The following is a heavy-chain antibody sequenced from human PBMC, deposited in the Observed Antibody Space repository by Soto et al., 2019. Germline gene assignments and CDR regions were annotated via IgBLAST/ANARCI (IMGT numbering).Heavy chain of an antibody. CDR3: AKDSADPYDYIWGSYRYTADY. V-gene: IGHV3-23*01. J-gene: IGHJ4*02. CDR1: GFTFSSYA. D-gene: IGHD3-16*02. Sequence: EVQLLESGGGLVQPGGSLRLSCAASGFTFSSYAMSWVRQAPGKGLEWVSAISGSGGSTYYADSVKGRFTISRDNSKNTLYLQMNSLRAEDTAVYYCAKDSADPYDYIWGSYRYTADYWGQGTLVTVSS. CDR2: ISGSGGST.